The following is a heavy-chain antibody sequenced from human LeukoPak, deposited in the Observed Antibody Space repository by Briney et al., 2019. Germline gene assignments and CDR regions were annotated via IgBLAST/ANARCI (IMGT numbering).Heavy chain of an antibody. D-gene: IGHD1-26*01. J-gene: IGHJ5*02. CDR1: GFTVSSNY. V-gene: IGHV3-66*01. CDR3: AKEEGRWEWFDP. Sequence: GGSLRLSCAASGFTVSSNYMSWVRQAPGKGLEWVAVIASGDTTFYADSVKGRFTISRDNSKNTVYLQMNSLRAEDTAVYYCAKEEGRWEWFDPRGQGTLVTVSS. CDR2: IASGDTT.